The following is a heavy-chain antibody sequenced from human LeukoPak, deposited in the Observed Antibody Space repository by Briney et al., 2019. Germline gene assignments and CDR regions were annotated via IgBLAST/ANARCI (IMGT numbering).Heavy chain of an antibody. J-gene: IGHJ4*02. CDR1: GFAFSSFA. CDR3: AKGSGGSYLSNY. CDR2: ISGGAGST. Sequence: GGSLRLSCAASGFAFSSFAMSWVRQAPGKGLERVSAISGGAGSTYYADSVKGRFTISRDNSKNTLYLQMNSLRAEDTAVYYCAKGSGGSYLSNYWGQGTLVTVSS. V-gene: IGHV3-23*01. D-gene: IGHD2-15*01.